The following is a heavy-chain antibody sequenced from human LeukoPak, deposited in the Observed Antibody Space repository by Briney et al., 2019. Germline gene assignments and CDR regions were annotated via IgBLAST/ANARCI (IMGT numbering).Heavy chain of an antibody. V-gene: IGHV3-30-3*01. Sequence: GGSLRLSCAASGFTFSSYAMHWVRQAPGKGLEWVAVISYDGSNKYYADSVKGRFTISRDNSKNTLYLQMNSLRAEDTAVYYCAREGSTVTTPEWRAFDIWGQGTMVTVSS. CDR2: ISYDGSNK. CDR1: GFTFSSYA. CDR3: AREGSTVTTPEWRAFDI. J-gene: IGHJ3*02. D-gene: IGHD4-17*01.